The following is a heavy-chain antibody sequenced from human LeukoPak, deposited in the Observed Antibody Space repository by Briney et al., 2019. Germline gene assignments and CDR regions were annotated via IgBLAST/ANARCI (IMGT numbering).Heavy chain of an antibody. CDR2: INPSGGST. Sequence: ASVKVSCKASGYTFTSYYMHWVRQAPGQGLEWMGIINPSGGSTSYAQKFQGRVTMTRDTYISTAYMELSRLRSDDTAVYYCARGSTLAAPGAVPNDYWGQGTVVTVSS. CDR3: ARGSTLAAPGAVPNDY. CDR1: GYTFTSYY. J-gene: IGHJ4*02. V-gene: IGHV1-46*01. D-gene: IGHD6-13*01.